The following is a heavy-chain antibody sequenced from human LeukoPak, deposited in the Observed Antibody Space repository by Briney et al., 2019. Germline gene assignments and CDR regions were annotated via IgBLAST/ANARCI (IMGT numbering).Heavy chain of an antibody. V-gene: IGHV4-30-2*01. CDR3: ARDDGDYAYYFDS. Sequence: SETLSLTCTVSTGSITSGGYSWNWIRQAPGKGLEWIGYIHHNGNTYSNPSLKSRVTMSLDTSKNQFSLKLSSVTAADTAIYYCARDDGDYAYYFDSWGQGALVTVSS. J-gene: IGHJ4*02. CDR1: TGSITSGGYS. D-gene: IGHD4-17*01. CDR2: IHHNGNT.